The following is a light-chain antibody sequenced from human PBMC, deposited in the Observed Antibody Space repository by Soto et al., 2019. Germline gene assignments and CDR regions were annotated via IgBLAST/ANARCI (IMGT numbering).Light chain of an antibody. J-gene: IGKJ1*01. Sequence: DIQMPQSPPSLSASVGDRVTISCRASLGIANYVLWYQQRPGKVPKLLIYGASSLLSGVPSRFSGSGSGTDFTLTISSLQPEDVGTYYCQKYNSAMWTFGQGTKVEI. CDR3: QKYNSAMWT. CDR2: GAS. CDR1: LGIANY. V-gene: IGKV1-27*01.